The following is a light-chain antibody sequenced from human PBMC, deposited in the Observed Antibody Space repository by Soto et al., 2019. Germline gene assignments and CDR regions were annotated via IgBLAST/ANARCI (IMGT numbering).Light chain of an antibody. CDR1: SSDVGGYNY. CDR3: SSYTTSNTRQIV. Sequence: QSALTQPASVSGSPGQSITISCTGTSSDVGGYNYVSWYQHHPGKDPKLIIYDVTNRPSGVSNPFSGSKSGNTASLTISGLQPEDEADYYCSSYTTSNTRQIVFGTGTKLTVL. J-gene: IGLJ1*01. V-gene: IGLV2-14*03. CDR2: DVT.